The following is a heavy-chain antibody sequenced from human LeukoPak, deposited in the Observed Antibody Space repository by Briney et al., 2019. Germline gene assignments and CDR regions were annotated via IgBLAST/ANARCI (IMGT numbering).Heavy chain of an antibody. J-gene: IGHJ5*02. D-gene: IGHD2-2*01. V-gene: IGHV1-18*01. CDR3: ARGYCSSTSCYPPNWFDP. CDR2: ISAYNGNT. CDR1: GYTFTNFA. Sequence: ASVKVSCKASGYTFTNFAISWVRQAPGQGLEWMGWISAYNGNTNYAQKLQGRVTMTTDTSTTTAYMELRSLRSDDTAVYYCARGYCSSTSCYPPNWFDPWGQGTLVTVSS.